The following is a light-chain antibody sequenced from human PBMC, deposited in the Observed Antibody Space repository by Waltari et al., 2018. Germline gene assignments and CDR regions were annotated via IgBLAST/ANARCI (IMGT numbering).Light chain of an antibody. CDR2: EVS. V-gene: IGLV2-23*02. CDR3: CSFTGSRDFDV. Sequence: QSALTQPASVSGSPGQSITLSCTGTSGDVGTNNLVSWYQQHPGNAPKLIIYEVSKRPSGVSDRFSGSKSAKAASLTISGLRAEDEADYYCCSFTGSRDFDVFGTGTKVTVL. J-gene: IGLJ1*01. CDR1: SGDVGTNNL.